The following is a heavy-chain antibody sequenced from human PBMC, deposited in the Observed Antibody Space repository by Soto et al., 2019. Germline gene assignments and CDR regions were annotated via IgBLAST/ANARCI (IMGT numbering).Heavy chain of an antibody. V-gene: IGHV4-59*01. D-gene: IGHD5-18*01. CDR3: ARLPGNTYGLFDY. CDR2: IHYTGST. J-gene: IGHJ4*02. Sequence: SETLSLTCTVSGGSFSTYYWSWIRQPPGKGLEWIGYIHYTGSTSYNPSLKSRVTISMDTSKTQFSLKVRSVTSADTAVYYCARLPGNTYGLFDYWGQGALVT. CDR1: GGSFSTYY.